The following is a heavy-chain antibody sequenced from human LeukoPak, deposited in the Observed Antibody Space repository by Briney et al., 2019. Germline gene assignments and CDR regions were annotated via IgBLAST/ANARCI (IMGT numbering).Heavy chain of an antibody. CDR3: ARVGYNEYFQH. D-gene: IGHD5-18*01. CDR1: GGTFSSYA. Sequence: SVKVSCKASGGTFSSYAISWVRQAPGQGLEWMGGIIPIFGTASYAQKFQGRVTITADKSTSTAYMELSSLRSEDTAVYYCARVGYNEYFQHWGQGTLVTVSS. V-gene: IGHV1-69*06. J-gene: IGHJ1*01. CDR2: IIPIFGTA.